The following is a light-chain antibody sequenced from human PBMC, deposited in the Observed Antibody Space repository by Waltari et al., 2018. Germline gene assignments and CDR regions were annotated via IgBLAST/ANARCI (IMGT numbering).Light chain of an antibody. CDR2: DVS. CDR3: SSYISSSTLEL. V-gene: IGLV2-14*03. Sequence: QSALTQPASVSGSPGQSITISCTGTSSDVGGYNYVPWYQQHPGKAPKLMIFDVSNRPSGVSNRFSCSKSGNTASLTISGLQAEDEADYYCSSYISSSTLELFGGGTSLTVL. J-gene: IGLJ2*01. CDR1: SSDVGGYNY.